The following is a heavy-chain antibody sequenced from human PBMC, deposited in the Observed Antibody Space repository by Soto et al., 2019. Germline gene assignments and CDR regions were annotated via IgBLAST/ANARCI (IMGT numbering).Heavy chain of an antibody. Sequence: SQTLSLTCAISGDSVSSNTAAWHWIRPSPSRGLEWLGRTYYRSKWYSDYAVSVKSRITINSDTSTNQFSLHLGSVTPEDTAVYYCTRRGWFGEFNYSFGMDVWGHGTTVTVSS. D-gene: IGHD3-10*01. CDR3: TRRGWFGEFNYSFGMDV. CDR1: GDSVSSNTAA. CDR2: TYYRSKWYS. V-gene: IGHV6-1*01. J-gene: IGHJ6*02.